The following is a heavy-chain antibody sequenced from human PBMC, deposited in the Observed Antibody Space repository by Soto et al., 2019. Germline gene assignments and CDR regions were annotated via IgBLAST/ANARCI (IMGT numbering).Heavy chain of an antibody. D-gene: IGHD2-2*01. CDR2: ISSDGSRI. CDR3: ARELPCYAMDV. J-gene: IGHJ6*02. V-gene: IGHV3-48*03. CDR1: GFTFSNYH. Sequence: EVQQVESGGGLVQPGGSLRLTCAGSGFTFSNYHVNWVRQAPGKRLDLVSYISSDGSRILYADSVKSRFTISRDNAKVSLYLQMIALRAEDTALCYWARELPCYAMDVWGQGTTVTVAS.